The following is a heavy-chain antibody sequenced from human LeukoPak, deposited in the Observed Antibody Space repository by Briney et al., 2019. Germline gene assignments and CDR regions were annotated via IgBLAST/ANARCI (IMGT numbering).Heavy chain of an antibody. CDR3: ARGRGGSYHY. CDR1: GFTLSSYW. J-gene: IGHJ4*02. D-gene: IGHD1-26*01. Sequence: SGGSLRLSCAASGFTLSSYWMHWVRQAPGKGLVWVSRINTDGSSTSYADSVKGRFTISRDNAKNTLYLQMNSLRVEDTAVYYCARGRGGSYHYWGQGTLVTVSS. V-gene: IGHV3-74*01. CDR2: INTDGSST.